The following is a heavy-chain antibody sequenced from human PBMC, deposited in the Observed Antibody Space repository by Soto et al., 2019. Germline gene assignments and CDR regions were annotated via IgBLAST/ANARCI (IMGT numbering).Heavy chain of an antibody. CDR3: ARGPKYYSDSSVYYSYPDY. CDR2: INAGNGNT. Sequence: QVQLVQSGAEVKKPGASVKVSGKASGYTFTTYAMHWVRQAPGQRLEWMVWINAGNGNTKYSQKFQGRVTITRDTSARTAYMELSSLRYEDTAVYYCARGPKYYSDSSVYYSYPDYWGQETLVTVSS. CDR1: GYTFTTYA. V-gene: IGHV1-3*01. J-gene: IGHJ4*02. D-gene: IGHD3-22*01.